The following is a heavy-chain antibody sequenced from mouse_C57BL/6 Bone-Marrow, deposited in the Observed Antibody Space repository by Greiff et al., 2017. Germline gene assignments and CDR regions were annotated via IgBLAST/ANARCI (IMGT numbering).Heavy chain of an antibody. J-gene: IGHJ4*01. CDR1: GYTFTSYW. CDR2: IYPGSGST. V-gene: IGHV1-55*01. D-gene: IGHD1-1*01. Sequence: VQLQQPGAELVKPGASVKMSCKASGYTFTSYWITWVKQRPGQGLEWIGDIYPGSGSTNYNEKFKSKATLTVDTSSSTAYMQLSSLTAADSAVYYCARHYGSSFYYAMDYWGQGTSVTVSS. CDR3: ARHYGSSFYYAMDY.